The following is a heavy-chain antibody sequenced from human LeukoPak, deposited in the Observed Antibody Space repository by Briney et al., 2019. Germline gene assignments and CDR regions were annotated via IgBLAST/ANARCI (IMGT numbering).Heavy chain of an antibody. D-gene: IGHD3-22*01. Sequence: ASVKVSCKASGYTFTGYYMHWVRQAPGQGLEWMGWINPNSGGTNYAQKFQGRVTMTRDTSISTAYMELSRLRSDDTAVYYCARELYYYDSSGYYFHEGFDPWGQGTLVTVSS. CDR2: INPNSGGT. V-gene: IGHV1-2*02. CDR1: GYTFTGYY. CDR3: ARELYYYDSSGYYFHEGFDP. J-gene: IGHJ5*02.